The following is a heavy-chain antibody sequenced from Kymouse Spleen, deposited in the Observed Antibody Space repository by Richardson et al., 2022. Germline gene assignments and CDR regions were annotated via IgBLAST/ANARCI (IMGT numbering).Heavy chain of an antibody. CDR3: ARITMVRGVVGYFDY. CDR2: IYYSGST. D-gene: IGHD3-10*01. V-gene: IGHV4-39*01. Sequence: QLQLQESGPGLVKPSETLSLTCTVSGGSISSSSYYWGWIRQPPGKGLEWIGSIYYSGSTYYNPSLKSRVTISVDTSKNQFSLKLSSVTAADTAVYYCARITMVRGVVGYFDYWGQGTLVTVSS. CDR1: GGSISSSSYY. J-gene: IGHJ4*02.